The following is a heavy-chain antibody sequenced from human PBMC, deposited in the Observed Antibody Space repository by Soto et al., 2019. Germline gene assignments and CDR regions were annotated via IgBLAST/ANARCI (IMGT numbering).Heavy chain of an antibody. Sequence: QVQLVQSGAEVKKPGASVKVSCKASGYTFTSYDIHWVRQATGQGLEWMGWMNPNSGNTGYAQKFQGRVTITADESTSTAYMELSSLRSEDTAVYYCASSLAYCGGDCYRGGIDYWGQGTLFTVSS. D-gene: IGHD2-21*02. J-gene: IGHJ4*02. CDR2: MNPNSGNT. CDR1: GYTFTSYD. CDR3: ASSLAYCGGDCYRGGIDY. V-gene: IGHV1-8*01.